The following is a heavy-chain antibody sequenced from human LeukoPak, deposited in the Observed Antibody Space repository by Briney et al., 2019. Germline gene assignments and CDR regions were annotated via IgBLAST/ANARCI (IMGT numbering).Heavy chain of an antibody. Sequence: GGSLRLSCAASGFTFSSYAMSWVRQAPGKGLEWVSGIISSGGGTYYADSVKGRFTTSRDNSKDTLYLQISSLRAEDTAVYYCAKSVVVVPAAPRYFDLWGRGALVTVSS. J-gene: IGHJ2*01. CDR2: IISSGGGT. V-gene: IGHV3-23*01. CDR3: AKSVVVVPAAPRYFDL. D-gene: IGHD2-2*01. CDR1: GFTFSSYA.